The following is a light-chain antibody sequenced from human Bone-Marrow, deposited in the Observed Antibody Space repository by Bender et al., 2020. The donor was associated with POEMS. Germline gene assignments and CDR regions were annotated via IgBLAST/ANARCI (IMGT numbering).Light chain of an antibody. CDR2: EVS. V-gene: IGLV2-14*01. CDR1: SSDVGGFNY. CDR3: SSYTSSSTLV. Sequence: QSALTQPASLSGSPGQSITIPCTGTSSDVGGFNYVSCYHQHPGKAPKLMIYEVSNRPAGVSIRFSGSKSGNTASLTISGVQAEDEADYFCSSYTSSSTLVFGGGTKLTVL. J-gene: IGLJ2*01.